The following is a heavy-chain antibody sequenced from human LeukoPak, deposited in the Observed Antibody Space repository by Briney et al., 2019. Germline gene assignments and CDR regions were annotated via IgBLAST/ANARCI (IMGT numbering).Heavy chain of an antibody. J-gene: IGHJ4*02. CDR2: IQQDGSEK. CDR3: ARVRKLRTRGVMDPLDY. Sequence: GGSLRLSCAASGFTFNYYWLTWVRQAPGKGLEWVANIQQDGSEKYYVDSVKGRFIISRDNAKNSLYLQMNSLRAEDTAVYYCARVRKLRTRGVMDPLDYWGQGTLITVSS. V-gene: IGHV3-7*01. D-gene: IGHD3-10*01. CDR1: GFTFNYYW.